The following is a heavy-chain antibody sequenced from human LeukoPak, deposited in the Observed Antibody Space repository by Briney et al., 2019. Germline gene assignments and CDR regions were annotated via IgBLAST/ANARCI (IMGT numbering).Heavy chain of an antibody. Sequence: PGGSLRVSCAASGFTFSSYAMSWVRQAPEKGLEWVSGISVSGGSTYYADSVKGRFTISRDNSKNTLYLQMNSLRAEDTAVYYCAKVFRPIVVVTAISYWGQGTLVTVSS. CDR2: ISVSGGST. V-gene: IGHV3-23*01. CDR3: AKVFRPIVVVTAISY. D-gene: IGHD2-21*02. CDR1: GFTFSSYA. J-gene: IGHJ4*02.